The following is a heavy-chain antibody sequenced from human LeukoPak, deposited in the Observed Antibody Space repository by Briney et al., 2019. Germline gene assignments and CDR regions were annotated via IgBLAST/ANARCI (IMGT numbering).Heavy chain of an antibody. V-gene: IGHV3-20*04. J-gene: IGHJ4*02. Sequence: GGSLRLSCAASGFTFDDYGISWVRQAPGKGLEWVSGINWNGGSTGYADSVKGRFTISRDNAKNSLYLQMNSLRAEDTALYYCARGFSSGFPFDYWGQGTLVTVSS. CDR1: GFTFDDYG. CDR2: INWNGGST. CDR3: ARGFSSGFPFDY. D-gene: IGHD6-19*01.